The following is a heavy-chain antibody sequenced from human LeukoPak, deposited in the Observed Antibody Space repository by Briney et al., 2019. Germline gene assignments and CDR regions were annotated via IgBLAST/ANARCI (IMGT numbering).Heavy chain of an antibody. Sequence: TSETLSLTSAVYGGSFCGYYWNWIRQSPGKGLEWIGEIHPTGSPYYNPSLKGRVTISVDTSKNQFSLTLTSVTAADTAVYDCARGIDEYKQGHWGHGTLVTVAS. CDR1: GGSFCGYY. CDR3: ARGIDEYKQGH. D-gene: IGHD5-24*01. J-gene: IGHJ4*01. CDR2: IHPTGSP. V-gene: IGHV4-34*01.